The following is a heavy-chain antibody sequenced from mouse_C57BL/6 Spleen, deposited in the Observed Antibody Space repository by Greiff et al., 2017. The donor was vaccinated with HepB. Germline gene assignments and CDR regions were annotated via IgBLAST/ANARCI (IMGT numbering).Heavy chain of an antibody. V-gene: IGHV1-52*01. J-gene: IGHJ1*03. D-gene: IGHD1-1*01. CDR1: GYTFTSYW. CDR3: ASLITTVVAEDWYFDV. Sequence: VQLQQPGAELVRPGSSVKLSCKASGYTFTSYWMHWVKQRPIQGLEWIGNIDPSDSETHYNQKFKDKATLTVDKSSSTAYMQLSSLTSEDSAVYYCASLITTVVAEDWYFDVWGTGTTVTVSS. CDR2: IDPSDSET.